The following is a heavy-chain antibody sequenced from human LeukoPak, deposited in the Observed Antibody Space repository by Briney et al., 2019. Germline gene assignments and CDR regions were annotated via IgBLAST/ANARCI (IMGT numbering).Heavy chain of an antibody. CDR1: GFTFSSYS. V-gene: IGHV3-21*01. Sequence: PGGSLRLSCAASGFTFSSYSMNWVRQAPGKGLEWVSSISSSSSYIYYADSVKGRFTISRDNAKNSLYLQMNSLRAEDTAVYYCARASMIVVAPGSHYYYGMDVWGQGTTVTVSS. D-gene: IGHD3-22*01. J-gene: IGHJ6*02. CDR3: ARASMIVVAPGSHYYYGMDV. CDR2: ISSSSSYI.